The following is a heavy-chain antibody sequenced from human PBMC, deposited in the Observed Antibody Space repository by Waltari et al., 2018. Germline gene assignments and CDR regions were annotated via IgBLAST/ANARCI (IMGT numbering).Heavy chain of an antibody. D-gene: IGHD4-4*01. CDR3: ARVATVTRAAFDI. J-gene: IGHJ3*02. V-gene: IGHV3-21*01. Sequence: EVQLVESGGGLVKPGGSLRLSCAASGFTFSSYSMNWVRQAPGKGLEWVSSISSSSSYIYYADSVKGRFTISRDNAKNSLYLQMNSLRAEDTAVYYCARVATVTRAAFDIWGQGTMVTVSS. CDR1: GFTFSSYS. CDR2: ISSSSSYI.